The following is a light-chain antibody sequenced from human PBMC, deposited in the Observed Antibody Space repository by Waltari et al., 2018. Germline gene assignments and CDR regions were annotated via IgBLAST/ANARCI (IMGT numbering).Light chain of an antibody. Sequence: DIVMTQSPDSLTVSLGEGATINCKSSQSVLYSSDSKNYLAWYQQIPGQPPKLLIYWASTREPGVPDRFSGSGSGTDFTLTISSLQAEDVAVYYCQQYYTTPFTFGQGTKLEIK. CDR3: QQYYTTPFT. CDR1: QSVLYSSDSKNY. CDR2: WAS. J-gene: IGKJ2*01. V-gene: IGKV4-1*01.